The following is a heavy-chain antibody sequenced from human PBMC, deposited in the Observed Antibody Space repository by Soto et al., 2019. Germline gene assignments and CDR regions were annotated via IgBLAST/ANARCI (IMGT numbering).Heavy chain of an antibody. CDR2: IKQDGSEK. J-gene: IGHJ3*02. D-gene: IGHD5-18*01. V-gene: IGHV3-7*01. CDR3: ARDEDTANAFDI. Sequence: GRSLRVSWAAAGFNFISYGMSWVLQAPGKGLEWVANIKQDGSEKYYVDSVKGRFTISRDNAKNSLYLQMNSLRAEDTAVYYCARDEDTANAFDIWGQGTMVTVSS. CDR1: GFNFISYG.